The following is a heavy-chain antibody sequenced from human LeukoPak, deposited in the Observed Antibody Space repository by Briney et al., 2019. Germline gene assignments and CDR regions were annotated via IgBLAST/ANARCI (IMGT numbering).Heavy chain of an antibody. CDR3: TKDIYGGANIFDY. Sequence: PGGSLRLSCAASGFTFDDSAMHWVRQAPGKGLEWVSLIGGDGGRTYYADSVKGRFTISRDNSKNSLYLQMNGLRTEDTALYYCTKDIYGGANIFDYWGQGTLVTVSS. V-gene: IGHV3-43*02. D-gene: IGHD1-26*01. J-gene: IGHJ4*02. CDR2: IGGDGGRT. CDR1: GFTFDDSA.